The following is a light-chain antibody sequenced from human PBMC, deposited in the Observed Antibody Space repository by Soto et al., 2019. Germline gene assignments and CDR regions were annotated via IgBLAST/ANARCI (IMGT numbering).Light chain of an antibody. CDR3: AAWDDSLNGYV. Sequence: QSMLTQPPSASGTPGQRVTISCSGSNSNIGSNAVNWYQQLPGTAPKLLIYGNNQRPSGVPDRFSGSKSGTSASLAISGLQSEDEADYYCAAWDDSLNGYVFGTGTKLTVL. CDR2: GNN. CDR1: NSNIGSNA. J-gene: IGLJ1*01. V-gene: IGLV1-44*01.